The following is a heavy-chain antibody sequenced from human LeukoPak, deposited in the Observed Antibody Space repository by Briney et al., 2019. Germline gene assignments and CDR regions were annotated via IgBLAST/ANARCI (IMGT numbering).Heavy chain of an antibody. V-gene: IGHV3-30*02. D-gene: IGHD3-3*01. CDR1: GFTFSTYD. J-gene: IGHJ6*04. CDR3: AKTGSITIFGVVRTVGVDV. Sequence: GGSLRLSCAASGFTFSTYDMHWVRQAPGKGLEWVAFIQYDGSNKYYADSVKGRFTISRDNSKNTLYLQMNSLRAEDTAVYYCAKTGSITIFGVVRTVGVDVWGKGTTVTVSS. CDR2: IQYDGSNK.